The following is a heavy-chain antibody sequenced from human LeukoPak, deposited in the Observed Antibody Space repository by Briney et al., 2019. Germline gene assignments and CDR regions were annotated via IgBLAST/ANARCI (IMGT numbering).Heavy chain of an antibody. Sequence: SETLSLTCTVSGGSISSYYWSWIQQPPGKGLEWIGYIYYSGSTNYNPSLKSRVTISVDTSKNQFSLKLSSVTAADTAVYYCARGSYSGSYVDWGQGTLVTVSS. CDR1: GGSISSYY. CDR2: IYYSGST. V-gene: IGHV4-59*01. J-gene: IGHJ4*02. D-gene: IGHD1-26*01. CDR3: ARGSYSGSYVD.